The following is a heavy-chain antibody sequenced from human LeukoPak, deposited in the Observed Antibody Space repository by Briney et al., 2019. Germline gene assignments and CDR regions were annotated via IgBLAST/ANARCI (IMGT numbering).Heavy chain of an antibody. V-gene: IGHV4-34*01. CDR1: GGSFSGYY. Sequence: SETLSLTCAVYGGSFSGYYWSWIRQPPGKGLEWIGEINHSGGTNYNPSLKSRVTISVDTSKNQFSLKLSSVTAADTAVYYCARWGYDSSSRPMGFDYWGQGTLVTVSS. D-gene: IGHD3-22*01. CDR3: ARWGYDSSSRPMGFDY. CDR2: INHSGGT. J-gene: IGHJ4*02.